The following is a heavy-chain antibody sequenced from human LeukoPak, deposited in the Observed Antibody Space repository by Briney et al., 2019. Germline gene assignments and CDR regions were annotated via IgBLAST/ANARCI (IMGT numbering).Heavy chain of an antibody. CDR2: TRNRINGYTT. V-gene: IGHV3-72*01. J-gene: IGHJ6*02. D-gene: IGHD1-20*01. CDR1: GFTFSDHY. CDR3: AKAKYNWNDLDYYYYGMDV. Sequence: GGSLRLSCAASGFTFSDHYMDWVRQAPGRGLEWVGRTRNRINGYTTEYAASVRGRFTVSRDDSKNSLYLQMNSLRAEDTAVYYCAKAKYNWNDLDYYYYGMDVWGQGTTVTVSS.